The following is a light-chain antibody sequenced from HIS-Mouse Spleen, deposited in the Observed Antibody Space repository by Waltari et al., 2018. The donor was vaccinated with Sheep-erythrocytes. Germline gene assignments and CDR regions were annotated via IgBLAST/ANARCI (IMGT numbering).Light chain of an antibody. CDR3: CSYAGSYNHV. CDR1: SSHVARCNY. J-gene: IGLJ1*01. CDR2: DVS. Sequence: QSALTQPRPVSGSPGQSVTISCPATSSHVARCNYVSWYHQHPGKAPKRMIYDVSKRPSGVPDRFSGSKSGNTASLTISGLQAEDEADYYCCSYAGSYNHVFATGTKVTVL. V-gene: IGLV2-11*01.